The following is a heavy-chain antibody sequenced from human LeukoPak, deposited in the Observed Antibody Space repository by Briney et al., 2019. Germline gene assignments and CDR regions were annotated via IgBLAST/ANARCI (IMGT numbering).Heavy chain of an antibody. J-gene: IGHJ5*02. D-gene: IGHD3-10*01. V-gene: IGHV1-24*01. CDR3: ATGRAGSYSNWFDP. CDR2: FDPEDGET. Sequence: ASVKVSCKVSGYTLTELSMHWVRQAPGKGLEWMGGFDPEDGETIYAQKFQGRVTMTEVTSTDTAYMELSSLRSEDTAVYYCATGRAGSYSNWFDPWGQGTLVTVSS. CDR1: GYTLTELS.